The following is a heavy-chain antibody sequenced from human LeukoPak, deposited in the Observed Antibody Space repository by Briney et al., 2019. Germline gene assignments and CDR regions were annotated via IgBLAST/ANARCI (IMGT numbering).Heavy chain of an antibody. V-gene: IGHV3-48*01. CDR2: ISSSSTI. CDR1: GFTFSSYS. J-gene: IGHJ3*02. D-gene: IGHD3-22*01. Sequence: QPGGSLRLSCAASGFTFSSYSMNWVRQAPGKGLEWVSYISSSSTIYYADSVKGRFTISRDNAKNSLYLQMNSLRAEDTAVYYCASYDSSGYYRSLLAFDIWGQGTMVTVSS. CDR3: ASYDSSGYYRSLLAFDI.